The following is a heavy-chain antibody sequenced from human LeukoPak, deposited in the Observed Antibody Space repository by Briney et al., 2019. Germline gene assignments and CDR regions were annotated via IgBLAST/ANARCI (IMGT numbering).Heavy chain of an antibody. D-gene: IGHD1-14*01. CDR2: IYYSWST. Sequence: SETLSLTCTVSGGSISSYYWSWIRQPPGKGLEWIGYIYYSWSTNYNPSLKSRVTISVDTSKNQFSLKLSSVTAADTAVYYCARESRYGHWFDPWGQGTLVTVSS. V-gene: IGHV4-59*01. CDR1: GGSISSYY. CDR3: ARESRYGHWFDP. J-gene: IGHJ5*02.